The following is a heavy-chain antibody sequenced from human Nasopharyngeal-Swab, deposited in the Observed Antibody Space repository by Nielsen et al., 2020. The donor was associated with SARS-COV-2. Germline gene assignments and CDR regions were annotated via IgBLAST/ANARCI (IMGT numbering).Heavy chain of an antibody. CDR2: ISSSSDYI. V-gene: IGHV3-21*01. Sequence: WIRQPPGKRLEWVSSISSSSDYIYYADSVKGRFTISRDNAKNSLYLQMNSLRAEDTAVYYCAREAYCGGDCYGDAFDIWGQGTMVTVSS. CDR3: AREAYCGGDCYGDAFDI. D-gene: IGHD2-21*01. J-gene: IGHJ3*02.